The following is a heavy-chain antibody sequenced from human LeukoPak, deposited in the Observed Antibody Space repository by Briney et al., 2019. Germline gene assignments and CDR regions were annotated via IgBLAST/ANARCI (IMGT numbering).Heavy chain of an antibody. CDR1: GFTFSSYW. D-gene: IGHD6-13*01. V-gene: IGHV3-7*01. J-gene: IGHJ4*01. CDR2: IKQDGGEK. Sequence: PGGSLRLSCAVSGFTFSSYWMNWVRQAPGKGLEWVASIKQDGGEKSYVDSVKGRFTISRDNAKNSLYLQMSSLRAEETAVYYCARDGTAAGLYFDLWGQGTLVTVSP. CDR3: ARDGTAAGLYFDL.